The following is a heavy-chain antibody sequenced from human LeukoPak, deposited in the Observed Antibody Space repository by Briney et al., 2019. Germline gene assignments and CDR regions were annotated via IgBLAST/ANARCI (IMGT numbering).Heavy chain of an antibody. V-gene: IGHV4-4*02. J-gene: IGHJ4*02. CDR2: IHHSGSN. D-gene: IGHD1-20*01. CDR3: ARAYNWNRLDY. Sequence: SETLSLTCAVSGGSISSDNWWSWVRQPPGKGLEWIGEIHHSGSNNYNPSLKSRVTISVDKSKNHFSLKLSSVTAADTAVYYCARAYNWNRLDYWGQGTLVTVSS. CDR1: GGSISSDNW.